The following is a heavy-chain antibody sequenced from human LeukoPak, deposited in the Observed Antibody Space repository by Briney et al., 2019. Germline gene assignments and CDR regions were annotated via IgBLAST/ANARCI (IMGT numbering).Heavy chain of an antibody. Sequence: SVKLSCKASGGTFSSYAISWVRQAPGQGLEWMGGIIPIFGTANYAQKFQGRVTITADESTSTAYMELCSLRSEDTAVYYCARDLLKIGDYYGSGSHYNGNYYYYGMDVWGKGTTVTVSS. D-gene: IGHD3-10*01. CDR2: IIPIFGTA. J-gene: IGHJ6*04. CDR1: GGTFSSYA. V-gene: IGHV1-69*13. CDR3: ARDLLKIGDYYGSGSHYNGNYYYYGMDV.